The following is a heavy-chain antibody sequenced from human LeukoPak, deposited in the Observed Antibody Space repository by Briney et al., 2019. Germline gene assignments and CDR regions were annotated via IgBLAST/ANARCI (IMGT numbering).Heavy chain of an antibody. J-gene: IGHJ4*02. Sequence: GGSLRLSCAASGFTFSSYSMNWVRQAPGKGLEWVSSISSSSSYIYYADPVKGRFTISRDNAKNSLYLQMNSLRAEDTAVYYCARGYYDILTGYVQNFDYWGQGTLVTVSS. V-gene: IGHV3-21*01. D-gene: IGHD3-9*01. CDR3: ARGYYDILTGYVQNFDY. CDR2: ISSSSSYI. CDR1: GFTFSSYS.